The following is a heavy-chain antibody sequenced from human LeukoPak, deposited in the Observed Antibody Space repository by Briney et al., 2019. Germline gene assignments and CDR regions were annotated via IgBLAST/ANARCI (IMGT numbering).Heavy chain of an antibody. CDR3: ARDLSFRSSSHFDY. CDR1: GFTFSSHS. J-gene: IGHJ4*02. D-gene: IGHD6-13*01. V-gene: IGHV3-21*01. Sequence: PGGSLRLSCAASGFTFSSHSMNWVRQAPGKGLEWVSSISSSSSYIYYADSVKGRFTISRDNAKNSLYLQMNSLRAEDTAVYYCARDLSFRSSSHFDYWGQGTLVTVSS. CDR2: ISSSSSYI.